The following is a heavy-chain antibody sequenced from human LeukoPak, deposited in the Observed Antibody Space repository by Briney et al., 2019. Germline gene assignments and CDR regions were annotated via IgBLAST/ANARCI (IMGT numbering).Heavy chain of an antibody. CDR1: GITVSNNY. CDR2: MYVGGRT. Sequence: GGSLRLSCAASGITVSNNYMSWVRQAPGKGLDWVPVMYVGGRTFYADSVQGRFTISRDNSKNTLYLQMNSLGLDDTAIYYCARGGASGWTLHIWGQGTMVTVSS. CDR3: ARGGASGWTLHI. V-gene: IGHV3-53*05. D-gene: IGHD6-19*01. J-gene: IGHJ3*02.